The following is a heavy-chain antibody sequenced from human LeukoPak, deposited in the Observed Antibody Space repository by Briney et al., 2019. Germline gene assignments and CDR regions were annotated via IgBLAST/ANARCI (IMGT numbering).Heavy chain of an antibody. CDR2: MNPNSGNT. CDR1: GYTFTSYD. J-gene: IGHJ6*02. CDR3: ARGLPSSSWYWALGDYYYYGMDV. Sequence: ASVKVSCKASGYTFTSYDINWVRQATGQGLEWMGWMNPNSGNTGYAQKFRGRVTMTRNTSISTAYMELSSLRSEDTAVYYCARGLPSSSWYWALGDYYYYGMDVWGQGTTVTVSS. V-gene: IGHV1-8*01. D-gene: IGHD6-13*01.